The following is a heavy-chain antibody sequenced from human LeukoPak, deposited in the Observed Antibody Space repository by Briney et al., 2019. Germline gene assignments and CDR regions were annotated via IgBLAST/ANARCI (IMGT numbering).Heavy chain of an antibody. CDR1: GYTFTSYY. CDR2: INPSGGST. Sequence: GASVKVSCKASGYTFTSYYMHWVRQAPGQGLEWMGIINPSGGSTSYAQKFQGRVTMTRDMSTSTVYMELSSLRSEDTAVYYCARTKIRRDGYNPNFDYWGQGTLVTVSS. V-gene: IGHV1-46*01. CDR3: ARTKIRRDGYNPNFDY. J-gene: IGHJ4*02. D-gene: IGHD5-24*01.